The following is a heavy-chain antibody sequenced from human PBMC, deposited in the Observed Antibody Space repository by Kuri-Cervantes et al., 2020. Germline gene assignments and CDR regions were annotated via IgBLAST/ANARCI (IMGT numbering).Heavy chain of an antibody. J-gene: IGHJ4*02. D-gene: IGHD2-2*01. CDR3: AREGYCSSTSCYDDY. CDR2: IIATLGTT. Sequence: KISCKASGGTFSNYAINWVRQAPGQGLEWMGGIIATLGTTIYPQKFQGRVTMTRDTSTSTVYMELSSLRSEDTAVYYCAREGYCSSTSCYDDYWGQGTLVTVSS. V-gene: IGHV1-69*05. CDR1: GGTFSNYA.